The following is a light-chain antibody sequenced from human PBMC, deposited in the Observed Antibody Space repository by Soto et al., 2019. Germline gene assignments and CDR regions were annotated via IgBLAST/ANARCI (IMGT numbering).Light chain of an antibody. J-gene: IGLJ3*02. V-gene: IGLV1-47*02. CDR1: SSNIGSNN. CDR2: SNN. CDR3: AAWDTSLSGWV. Sequence: QSVLTQPPSASGTPGQRVTISCSGSSSNIGSNNVYWYQQLPGTTPPQLIYSNNQRPSAGPARCSCSKSATYAALAISGLRSEDEAAYYCAAWDTSLSGWVFGGGTKVTVL.